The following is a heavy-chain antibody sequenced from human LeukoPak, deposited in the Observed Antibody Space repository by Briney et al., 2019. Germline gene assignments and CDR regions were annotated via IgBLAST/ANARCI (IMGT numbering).Heavy chain of an antibody. CDR3: TTGAGGSDDAFDI. V-gene: IGHV3-15*01. CDR2: VKSKTDGGTT. J-gene: IGHJ3*02. D-gene: IGHD3-10*01. Sequence: GGSLRLSCAASGFTFSSYSMNWVRQAPGKGLEWVGRVKSKTDGGTTDYAAPVKGRFTISRDDSKNTLYLQMNSLKTEDTAVYYCTTGAGGSDDAFDIWGQGTMVTVSS. CDR1: GFTFSSYS.